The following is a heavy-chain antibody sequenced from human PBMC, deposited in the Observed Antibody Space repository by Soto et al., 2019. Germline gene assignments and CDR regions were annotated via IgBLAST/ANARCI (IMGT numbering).Heavy chain of an antibody. Sequence: SETLSLTCTVSGGSISSGGYYWSWIRQHPGKGLEWIGYIYYSGSTYYNPSLKSRVTISVDTSKNQFSLKLSSVTAADTAVYYCARGRSGDYATYYYYYTDVWGKRTTVNVYS. D-gene: IGHD4-17*01. J-gene: IGHJ6*03. CDR2: IYYSGST. V-gene: IGHV4-31*03. CDR3: ARGRSGDYATYYYYYTDV. CDR1: GGSISSGGYY.